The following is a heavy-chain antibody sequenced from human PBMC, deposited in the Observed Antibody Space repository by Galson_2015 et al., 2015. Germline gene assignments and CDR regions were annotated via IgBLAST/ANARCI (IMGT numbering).Heavy chain of an antibody. CDR1: GLTFSSYA. V-gene: IGHV3-23*01. CDR3: AKDRVYGDYVPGQGAFDS. J-gene: IGHJ3*02. CDR2: TTGSGISK. Sequence: SLRLSCAASGLTFSSYAMVWVRQAPGKGLEWVSSTTGSGISKYYADSVKGRFTISRDNSKNTLYLQMNSLRAEDTAVYYCAKDRVYGDYVPGQGAFDSWVRGTVVTVSA. D-gene: IGHD4-17*01.